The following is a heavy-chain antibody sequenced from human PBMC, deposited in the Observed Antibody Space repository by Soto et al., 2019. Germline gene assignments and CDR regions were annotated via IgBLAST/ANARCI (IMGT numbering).Heavy chain of an antibody. V-gene: IGHV1-69*01. Sequence: QVQLVQSGAEVKKPGSSVMVSCKASGGTFSSYAISWVRQAPGQGLEWMGGIIPIFGTANYAQKFQGRVTITADESTSTAYMELSSLRSEDTAVYYCARPGIAAAGLPGAYWGQGTLVTVSS. J-gene: IGHJ4*02. D-gene: IGHD6-13*01. CDR3: ARPGIAAAGLPGAY. CDR2: IIPIFGTA. CDR1: GGTFSSYA.